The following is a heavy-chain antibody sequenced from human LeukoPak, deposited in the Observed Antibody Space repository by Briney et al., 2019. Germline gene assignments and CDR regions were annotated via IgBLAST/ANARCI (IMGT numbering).Heavy chain of an antibody. Sequence: GGSLRLSCSASGFTFSSYAMHWVRQAPGKGLEYVSAISSNGGSTYYADSVKGRFTISRDNSKNTLYLQMSSLRAKDTAVYYCVKGDSSGYYYAAFDIWGQGTMVTVSS. J-gene: IGHJ3*02. CDR3: VKGDSSGYYYAAFDI. D-gene: IGHD3-22*01. CDR2: ISSNGGST. CDR1: GFTFSSYA. V-gene: IGHV3-64D*09.